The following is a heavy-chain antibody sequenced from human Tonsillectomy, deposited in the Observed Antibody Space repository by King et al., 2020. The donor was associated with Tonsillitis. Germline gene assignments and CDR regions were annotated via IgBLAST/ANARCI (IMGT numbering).Heavy chain of an antibody. D-gene: IGHD6-19*01. CDR2: IWYDGSNK. Sequence: QVQLVESGGGVVQPGTSLRLSCAASGFTFSSYGMHWVRQAPGKGLEWVAVIWYDGSNKYYADSVKGRFTISRDNSKNTLYLQMKSLRAEDTAVYFCARGRLVFPPFDDWGLGTLVTVSS. CDR3: ARGRLVFPPFDD. V-gene: IGHV3-33*08. CDR1: GFTFSSYG. J-gene: IGHJ4*02.